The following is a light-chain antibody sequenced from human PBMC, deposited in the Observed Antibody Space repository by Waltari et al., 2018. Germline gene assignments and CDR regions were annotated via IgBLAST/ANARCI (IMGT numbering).Light chain of an antibody. Sequence: QSVLTQPPSASGTPGQTVNMSCSGSSSNIGSNYVYWYQQLPGTAPKLLIYKNIQRPSGVPDRFSDSKSGTSASLAISSLRSEDEADYYCATWDDRLSGWVFGGGTKLTVL. CDR1: SSNIGSNY. CDR3: ATWDDRLSGWV. CDR2: KNI. J-gene: IGLJ3*02. V-gene: IGLV1-47*01.